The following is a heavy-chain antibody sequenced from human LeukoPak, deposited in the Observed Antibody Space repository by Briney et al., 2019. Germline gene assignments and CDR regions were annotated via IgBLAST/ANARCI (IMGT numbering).Heavy chain of an antibody. CDR1: GDSISSYY. Sequence: SETLSLTCTVSGDSISSYYCSWIRQPPGKGLEWIGYIYYSGSTNYNPSLKSRVTISADTSKNQFSLKLRSVTAADTAVYYCARGPNSSGLHYFDYWGQGTLVTVSS. J-gene: IGHJ4*02. D-gene: IGHD6-25*01. CDR2: IYYSGST. CDR3: ARGPNSSGLHYFDY. V-gene: IGHV4-59*01.